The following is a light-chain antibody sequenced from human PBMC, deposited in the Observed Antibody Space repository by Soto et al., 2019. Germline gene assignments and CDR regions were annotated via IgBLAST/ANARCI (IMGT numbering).Light chain of an antibody. J-gene: IGKJ4*02. CDR2: SAS. V-gene: IGKV1-39*01. CDR1: QPIRTF. Sequence: DIQLTQSPDSLSASVGDRVTITCRASQPIRTFLNWYQQKSGKAPKVLIYSASTLQSGVPSRFSGSVSGTEFTLTINSRQPEDFATYYCQQSYTARRTFGGGPKVEIK. CDR3: QQSYTARRT.